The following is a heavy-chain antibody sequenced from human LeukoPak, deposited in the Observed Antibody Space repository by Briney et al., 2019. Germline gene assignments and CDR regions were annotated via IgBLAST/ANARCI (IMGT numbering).Heavy chain of an antibody. V-gene: IGHV3-23*01. CDR1: GFTFSSYA. J-gene: IGHJ3*02. CDR3: ANPYCSSTSCSSDAFDI. CDR2: ISGSGGST. Sequence: AGGSLRLSCAASGFTFSSYAMSWVRQAPGKGLEWVSAISGSGGSTYYADSVKGRFTISRDNSKNTLYLQMNSLRAEDTAVYYCANPYCSSTSCSSDAFDIWGQGTMVTVSS. D-gene: IGHD2-2*01.